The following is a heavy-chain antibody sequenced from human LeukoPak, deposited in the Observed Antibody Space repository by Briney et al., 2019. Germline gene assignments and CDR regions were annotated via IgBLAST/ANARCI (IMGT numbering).Heavy chain of an antibody. J-gene: IGHJ4*02. V-gene: IGHV4-38-2*01. CDR2: IYHSGST. CDR3: ANFWSGYPYYFDY. D-gene: IGHD3-3*01. CDR1: GYSISSGYY. Sequence: PSETLSLTCAVSGYSISSGYYWGWIRQPPGKGLEWIGSIYHSGSTYYNPSLKSRVTISVDTSKNQFSLKLGSVTAADTAVYYCANFWSGYPYYFDYWGQGTLVTVSS.